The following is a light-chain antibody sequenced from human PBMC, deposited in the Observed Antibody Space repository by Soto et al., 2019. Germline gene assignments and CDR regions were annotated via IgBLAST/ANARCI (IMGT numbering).Light chain of an antibody. CDR1: QGISNY. CDR2: LAS. Sequence: DIQMTQSPSTLPASVGDRVTITFRASQGISNYLAWYQQKPGKVPKLLIYLASTLRSGVSSRFSGSRSGTDFTLTISSLQPEDVATYYCHKYNSDPLFGGGTKVDIK. J-gene: IGKJ4*01. V-gene: IGKV1-27*01. CDR3: HKYNSDPL.